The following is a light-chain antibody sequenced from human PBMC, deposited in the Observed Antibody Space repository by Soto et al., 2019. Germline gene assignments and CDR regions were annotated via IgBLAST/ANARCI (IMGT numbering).Light chain of an antibody. J-gene: IGLJ1*01. CDR1: NIGSKS. Sequence: SYELTQPPSVSVAPGQTARITCGEDNIGSKSVHWYQQKPGQAPVLVVYNDRDRPSGIPERFSGSNSGNTATLTISRVEAGDEADYYCQLWVSSSHHFYAFGTGTKVTVL. CDR3: QLWVSSSHHFYA. V-gene: IGLV3-21*02. CDR2: NDR.